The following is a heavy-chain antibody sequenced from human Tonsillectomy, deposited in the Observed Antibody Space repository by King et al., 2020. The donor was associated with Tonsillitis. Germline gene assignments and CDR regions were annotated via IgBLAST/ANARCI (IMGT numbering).Heavy chain of an antibody. V-gene: IGHV4-61*02. J-gene: IGHJ4*02. CDR1: GGSISSGSYY. CDR3: AREGGDYGGLFDY. Sequence: QVPLQESGPGLVKPSQTLSLTCTVSGGSISSGSYYWSWIRQPAGKGLEWIGRIYTSGSTNYNPSLKSRVTMSVDTSKNQFSLKLSSVTAADTAVYYCAREGGDYGGLFDYWGQGTLVTVSS. D-gene: IGHD4-23*01. CDR2: IYTSGST.